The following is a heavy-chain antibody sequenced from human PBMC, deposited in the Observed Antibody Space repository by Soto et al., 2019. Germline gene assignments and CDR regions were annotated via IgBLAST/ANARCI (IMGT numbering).Heavy chain of an antibody. D-gene: IGHD3-22*01. Sequence: QVQLQESGPGLVKPSGTLSLTCAVSGGSISSNWWSWVRQPPGEGLEWIGKIYHSGSTNYNPSLKSPVPISVDKSKNQSSLKLSSVPAADPAVYYCARERYDSSGYYYSHFDYWGQGTLVTVSS. CDR3: ARERYDSSGYYYSHFDY. CDR1: GGSISSNW. V-gene: IGHV4-4*02. CDR2: IYHSGST. J-gene: IGHJ4*02.